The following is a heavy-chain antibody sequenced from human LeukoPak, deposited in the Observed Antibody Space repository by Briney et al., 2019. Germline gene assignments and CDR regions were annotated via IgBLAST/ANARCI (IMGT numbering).Heavy chain of an antibody. CDR1: GFTFSSYW. CDR3: AIIPRAAAGPSARSPFHY. J-gene: IGHJ4*02. Sequence: GGSLRLSCEASGFTFSSYWMNWVRQAPGKGLEWVANIKQDGSDKYYVDSVKGRFTISRDNAKNSLYLQMNSLRAEDTAVYYCAIIPRAAAGPSARSPFHYWGQGTLVTVSS. V-gene: IGHV3-7*01. CDR2: IKQDGSDK. D-gene: IGHD6-13*01.